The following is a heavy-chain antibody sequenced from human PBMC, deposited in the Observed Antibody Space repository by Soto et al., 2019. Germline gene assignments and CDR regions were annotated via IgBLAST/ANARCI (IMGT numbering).Heavy chain of an antibody. CDR1: GGSVSSGSYY. CDR3: ARDLRLLWFGELSLSEGMDV. D-gene: IGHD3-10*01. Sequence: SETLSLTCTVSGGSVSSGSYYWSWIRQPPGKGLEWIGYIYYGGSTNYNPSLKSRVTISVDTSKNQFSLKLSSVTAADTAVYYCARDLRLLWFGELSLSEGMDVWGQGTTVTVSS. J-gene: IGHJ6*02. V-gene: IGHV4-61*01. CDR2: IYYGGST.